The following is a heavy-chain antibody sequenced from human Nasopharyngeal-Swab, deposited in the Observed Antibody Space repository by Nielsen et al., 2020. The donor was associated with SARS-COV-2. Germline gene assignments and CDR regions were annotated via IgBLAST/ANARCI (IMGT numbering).Heavy chain of an antibody. CDR1: GYTFTSYY. CDR3: ARDGPGYCSGGSCYRFDY. CDR2: INPSGGST. J-gene: IGHJ4*02. V-gene: IGHV1-46*01. D-gene: IGHD2-15*01. Sequence: ASVQVSCKASGYTFTSYYMHWVRQAPGQGLEWMGIINPSGGSTSYAQKFQGRVTMTRDTSTSTVYMELSSLRSEDTAVYYCARDGPGYCSGGSCYRFDYWGQGTLVTVSS.